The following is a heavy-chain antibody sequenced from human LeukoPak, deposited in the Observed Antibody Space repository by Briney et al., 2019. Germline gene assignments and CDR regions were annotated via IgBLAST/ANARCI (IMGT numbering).Heavy chain of an antibody. V-gene: IGHV4-38-2*01. CDR2: IYYSDSGRT. Sequence: PSETLSLTCAVSGYSISSGYYWGWIRQPPGKGLEWIGGIYYSDSGRTYYNPFLESRVSISVDTSKNQFSLKLSSVTGADTALYYCVRHESFYYYYTDVWGKGTTVTVSS. J-gene: IGHJ6*03. CDR1: GYSISSGYY. CDR3: VRHESFYYYYTDV.